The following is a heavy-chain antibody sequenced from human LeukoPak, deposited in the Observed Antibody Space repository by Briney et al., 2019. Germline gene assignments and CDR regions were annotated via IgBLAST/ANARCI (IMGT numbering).Heavy chain of an antibody. V-gene: IGHV4-39*07. Sequence: SETLSLTCTVSGGSISSSSYYWGWIRQPPGKGLEWIGSIYYSGSTYYNPSLKSRVTISVDTSKNQFSLKLSSVTAADTAVYYCAREAEYGSGSYGGYYFDYWGQGTLVTVSS. D-gene: IGHD3-10*01. J-gene: IGHJ4*02. CDR2: IYYSGST. CDR1: GGSISSSSYY. CDR3: AREAEYGSGSYGGYYFDY.